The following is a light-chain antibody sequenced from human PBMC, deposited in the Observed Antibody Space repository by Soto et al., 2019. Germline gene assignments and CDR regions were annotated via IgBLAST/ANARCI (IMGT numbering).Light chain of an antibody. CDR2: DAS. CDR3: QQRSNWPPYT. V-gene: IGKV3-11*01. J-gene: IGKJ2*01. Sequence: EIVLTQSPATLSLSPGERATLSCRASQSVSSYLAWYQQKPGQAPRLLIYDASNRATGIPARFSGSGSGTAFTLTISSLEHADFAVYYCQQRSNWPPYTFGQVTKLEIK. CDR1: QSVSSY.